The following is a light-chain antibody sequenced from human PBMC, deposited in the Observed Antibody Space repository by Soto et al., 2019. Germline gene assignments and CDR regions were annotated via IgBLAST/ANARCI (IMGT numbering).Light chain of an antibody. Sequence: EIVLTKSPGTLYLSPGDRATLSCRASQGVTPAYLAWYQHKPGQAPRLLIYGASHSATGIPDRFSGSGSGTDFSLTITSLEPEDFAVYSCQQYGGSPLFTFGPGTRVDFK. CDR1: QGVTPAY. V-gene: IGKV3-20*01. CDR2: GAS. CDR3: QQYGGSPLFT. J-gene: IGKJ3*01.